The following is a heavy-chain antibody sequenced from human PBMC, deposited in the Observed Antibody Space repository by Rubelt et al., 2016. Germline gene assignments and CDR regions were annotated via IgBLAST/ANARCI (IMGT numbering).Heavy chain of an antibody. V-gene: IGHV3-23*01. Sequence: EVQLLESGGGLVQPGGSLRLSCAAAGFTFSSYAMSWVRQGPGKGLEWVSAISGSGGTTYYADSVKGRFTISRDNSKNTLYLQMNSLRAEDTAVYYCAKALASSAWQDFAYWGQGTLVTVSS. CDR1: GFTFSSYA. CDR2: ISGSGGTT. D-gene: IGHD6-19*01. CDR3: AKALASSAWQDFAY. J-gene: IGHJ4*02.